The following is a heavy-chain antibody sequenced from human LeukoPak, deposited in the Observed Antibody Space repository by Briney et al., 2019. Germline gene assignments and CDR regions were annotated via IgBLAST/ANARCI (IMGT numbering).Heavy chain of an antibody. CDR2: INTRGSVT. V-gene: IGHV3-48*03. CDR1: GFTFKSYE. Sequence: PGGSLRVSCAASGFTFKSYEMNWVRQAPGKGLEWISYINTRGSVTDYADSVNGRFAVSRDNDKNLLYLQMSSLRAEDTAVYYCARGGVSLAYWGQGTLVAVSS. J-gene: IGHJ4*02. CDR3: ARGGVSLAY. D-gene: IGHD5/OR15-5a*01.